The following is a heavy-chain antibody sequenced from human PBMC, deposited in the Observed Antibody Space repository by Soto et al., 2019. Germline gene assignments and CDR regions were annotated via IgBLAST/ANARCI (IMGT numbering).Heavy chain of an antibody. CDR1: GYTFTSYG. V-gene: IGHV1-18*01. CDR3: ARGELEPYGDINWFDP. J-gene: IGHJ5*02. D-gene: IGHD1-1*01. CDR2: ISAYNGNT. Sequence: ASVKVSCKASGYTFTSYGISWVRQAPGQGLEWMGWISAYNGNTNYAQKLQGRVTMTTDTSTSTAYMELRSLRSDDTAVYYCARGELEPYGDINWFDPWGQGTLVTVSS.